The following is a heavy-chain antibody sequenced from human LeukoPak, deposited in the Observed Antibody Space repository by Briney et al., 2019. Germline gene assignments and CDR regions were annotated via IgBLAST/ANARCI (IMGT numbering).Heavy chain of an antibody. J-gene: IGHJ4*02. CDR3: AKGSGWYADY. Sequence: SGGSLRLSCAASGFTFSSYGMHWVRLAPGKGLEWVALISYDGSTEYYGDSVRGRFTISRDNSKSTMFLQMNSLRDEDTAVYYCAKGSGWYADYWGQGTLVTASS. CDR2: ISYDGSTE. CDR1: GFTFSSYG. V-gene: IGHV3-30*18. D-gene: IGHD6-13*01.